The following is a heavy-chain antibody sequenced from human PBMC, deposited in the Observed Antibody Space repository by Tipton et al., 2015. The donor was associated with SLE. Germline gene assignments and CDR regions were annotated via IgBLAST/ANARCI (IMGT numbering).Heavy chain of an antibody. CDR3: ARGPPFMEWERNWFDP. D-gene: IGHD3-3*02. V-gene: IGHV4-59*01. J-gene: IGHJ5*02. Sequence: TLSLTCSVSGVSISTYYWSWIRQSPGKGLEWIGFFYFSGSSQYNPSLKSRVTISVDRSKNQFSLKLTSVTAADTAVYYCARGPPFMEWERNWFDPWGQGTQVTVSS. CDR1: GVSISTYY. CDR2: FYFSGSS.